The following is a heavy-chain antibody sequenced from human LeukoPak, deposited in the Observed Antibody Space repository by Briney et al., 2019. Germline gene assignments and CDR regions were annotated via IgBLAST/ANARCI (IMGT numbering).Heavy chain of an antibody. CDR2: IYYSGST. CDR3: AREVMVRGVIIFDY. J-gene: IGHJ4*02. D-gene: IGHD3-10*01. CDR1: GGSISSYY. Sequence: SETLSLTCTVSGGSISSYYWSWIRQPPGKGLKWIGYIYYSGSTNYNPSLKSRVTISVDTSKNQFSLKLSSVTAADTAVYYCAREVMVRGVIIFDYWGQGTLVTVSS. V-gene: IGHV4-59*01.